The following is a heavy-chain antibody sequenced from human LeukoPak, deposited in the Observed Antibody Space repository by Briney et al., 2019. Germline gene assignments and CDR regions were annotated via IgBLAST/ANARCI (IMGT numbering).Heavy chain of an antibody. J-gene: IGHJ4*02. D-gene: IGHD5-12*01. CDR2: INHSGST. Sequence: SETLSLTCAVYGGSFSGYYWSWIRQPPGKGLEWIGEINHSGSTNYNPSLKSRVTISVNTSKNQFSLKLSSVTAADTAVYYCARGRAIVATTSPFDYWGQGTLVTVSS. CDR1: GGSFSGYY. CDR3: ARGRAIVATTSPFDY. V-gene: IGHV4-34*01.